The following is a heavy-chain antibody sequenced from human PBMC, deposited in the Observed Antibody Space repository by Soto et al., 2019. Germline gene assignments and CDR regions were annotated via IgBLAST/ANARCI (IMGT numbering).Heavy chain of an antibody. J-gene: IGHJ4*02. CDR1: GFTFISKA. V-gene: IGHV3-23*01. D-gene: IGHD3-22*01. Sequence: PWGSLRLSCAASGFTFISKAMIFFRHSPGKGLEWVSAISGSGGNTYYADSVKGRFTISRDNSKNTLYLQMNSLRAEDTAIYYCAKGNITMIVVVLDYWGQGTLVTVSS. CDR2: ISGSGGNT. CDR3: AKGNITMIVVVLDY.